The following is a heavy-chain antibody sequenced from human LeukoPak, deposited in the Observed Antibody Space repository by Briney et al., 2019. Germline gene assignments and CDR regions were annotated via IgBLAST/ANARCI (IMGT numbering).Heavy chain of an antibody. CDR3: ARATKSRYCSGGSCHSYYYMDV. Sequence: PGGSLRLSCAASGFTFSSYAMHWVGQAPGKGLEWVAVISYDGSIKYYADSVKGRFTISRDNSKNTLYLQMNSLRAEDTAVYYCARATKSRYCSGGSCHSYYYMDVWGKGTTVTVSS. CDR1: GFTFSSYA. V-gene: IGHV3-30*04. J-gene: IGHJ6*03. CDR2: ISYDGSIK. D-gene: IGHD2-15*01.